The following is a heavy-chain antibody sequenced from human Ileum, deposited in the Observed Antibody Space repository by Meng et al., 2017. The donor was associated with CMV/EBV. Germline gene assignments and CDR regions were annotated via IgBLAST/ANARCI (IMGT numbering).Heavy chain of an antibody. CDR2: ISGSGGST. V-gene: IGHV3-23*01. J-gene: IGHJ4*02. Sequence: ESLKISCAVSGFTFNTYWMTWVRQAPGKGLEWVSAISGSGGSTYYADSVKGRFTISRDNSKNTLYLQMNSLRAEDTAVYYCAKPLVGATNYFDYWGQGTLVTVSS. D-gene: IGHD1-26*01. CDR3: AKPLVGATNYFDY. CDR1: GFTFNTYW.